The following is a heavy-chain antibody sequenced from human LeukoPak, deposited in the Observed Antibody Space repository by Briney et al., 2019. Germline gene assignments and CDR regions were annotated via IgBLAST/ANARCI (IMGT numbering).Heavy chain of an antibody. CDR2: ISGSGGST. CDR1: GASFSTYY. Sequence: ETLSLTCAVYGASFSTYYWSWIRQPPGKGLEWVSAISGSGGSTYYADSVKGRFTISRDNSKNTLYLQMNSLRTEDTAVYYCADRSSSFVYWGQGTLVTVSS. D-gene: IGHD6-13*01. J-gene: IGHJ4*02. CDR3: ADRSSSFVY. V-gene: IGHV3-23*01.